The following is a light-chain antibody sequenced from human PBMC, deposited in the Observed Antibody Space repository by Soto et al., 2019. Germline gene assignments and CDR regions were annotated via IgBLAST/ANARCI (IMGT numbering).Light chain of an antibody. V-gene: IGLV2-11*01. Sequence: QSALTQPRSVSGSPGLSVTISCTGTSSDVGGYNYVSWYQQHPGKAPKLMIYDVSKRPSGVPDRFSGSKSGNTASLTISGLQAEDEADYYCCSYVGSYTFDVFGTGTKVTVL. CDR1: SSDVGGYNY. CDR2: DVS. J-gene: IGLJ1*01. CDR3: CSYVGSYTFDV.